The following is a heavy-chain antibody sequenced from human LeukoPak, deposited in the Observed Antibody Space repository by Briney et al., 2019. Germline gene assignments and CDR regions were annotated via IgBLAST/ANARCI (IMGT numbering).Heavy chain of an antibody. CDR1: GGSFTSGSYY. Sequence: SETLSLTCTVSGGSFTSGSYYWSWIRQPAGKGLEWIGRIYTSGSTNYNPSLKSRVTMSVDTSKNQFSLKLSSVTAADTAVYYCATGGDCSSTSCSLYYYYYYMDVWGKGTTVTVSS. V-gene: IGHV4-61*02. CDR2: IYTSGST. J-gene: IGHJ6*03. D-gene: IGHD2-2*01. CDR3: ATGGDCSSTSCSLYYYYYYMDV.